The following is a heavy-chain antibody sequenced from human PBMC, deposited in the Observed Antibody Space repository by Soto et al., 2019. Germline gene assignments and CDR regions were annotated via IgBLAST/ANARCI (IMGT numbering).Heavy chain of an antibody. V-gene: IGHV4-30-4*01. CDR2: IYYSGST. CDR3: AREVYCSSTSCYYFDY. D-gene: IGHD2-2*01. Sequence: SETLSLTCTVSGGSISSGDYYWSWIRQPPGKGLEWIGYIYYSGSTYYNPSLKSRVTISVDTSKNQFSLKLSSVTAADTAVYYCAREVYCSSTSCYYFDYWGQGTLVTVSS. CDR1: GGSISSGDYY. J-gene: IGHJ4*02.